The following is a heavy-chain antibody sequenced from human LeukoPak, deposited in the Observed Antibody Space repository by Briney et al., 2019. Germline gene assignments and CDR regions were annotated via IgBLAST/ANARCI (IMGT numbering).Heavy chain of an antibody. CDR3: ARGYSALGY. CDR1: GFTFSSHW. Sequence: PGGSLRLSCAASGFTFSSHWMTWVRQAPGKGLEWVASIKEDGSEKNYVDSVKGRFTISRDNAKNSLYLQMKSLRDEDTAVYSCARGYSALGYWGQGTLVTVSS. V-gene: IGHV3-7*01. J-gene: IGHJ4*02. D-gene: IGHD6-13*01. CDR2: IKEDGSEK.